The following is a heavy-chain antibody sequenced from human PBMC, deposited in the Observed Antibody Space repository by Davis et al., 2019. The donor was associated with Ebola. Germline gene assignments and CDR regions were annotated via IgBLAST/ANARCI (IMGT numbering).Heavy chain of an antibody. CDR3: AKDTSNIWFDV. Sequence: GGSLRLSCAASGFLFRNYVMSWVRQAPGKGLEWVSTLGTSADTYYADSVKGRFTISRDNSRNTLYLQMNGLRVEDTAIYYCAKDTSNIWFDVWGQGTMVTVSS. D-gene: IGHD1-26*01. V-gene: IGHV3-23*01. CDR2: LGTSADT. CDR1: GFLFRNYV. J-gene: IGHJ3*01.